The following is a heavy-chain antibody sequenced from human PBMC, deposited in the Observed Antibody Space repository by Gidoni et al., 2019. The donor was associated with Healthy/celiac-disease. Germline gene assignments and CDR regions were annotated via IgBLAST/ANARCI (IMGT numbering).Heavy chain of an antibody. Sequence: QVQLQESGPGLVKPSETLSLTCTVSGGSISSYYWSWIRQPPGKGLEWIGYIYYSGSTNYNPSLKSRVTISVDTSKNQFSLKLSSVTAADTAVYYCARGPVVTPSSYYGMDVWGQGTTVTVSS. D-gene: IGHD2-21*02. V-gene: IGHV4-59*01. CDR1: GGSISSYY. J-gene: IGHJ6*02. CDR2: IYYSGST. CDR3: ARGPVVTPSSYYGMDV.